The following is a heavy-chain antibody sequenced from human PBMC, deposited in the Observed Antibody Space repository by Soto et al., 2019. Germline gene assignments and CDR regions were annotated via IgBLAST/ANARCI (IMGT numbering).Heavy chain of an antibody. V-gene: IGHV3-21*01. Sequence: EVPLVESGGGLVKPGGSLRLSCAASGFTFSNYHMNWVRQAPGKGLEWVSSIRSSSSYIYYADSVKRRSTISRHNAKNSLYLQMNSRRAEDTAVYYCARVYHDDNSGFLIWGQGTLVTVSS. CDR1: GFTFSNYH. CDR3: ARVYHDDNSGFLI. CDR2: IRSSSSYI. D-gene: IGHD3-22*01. J-gene: IGHJ4*02.